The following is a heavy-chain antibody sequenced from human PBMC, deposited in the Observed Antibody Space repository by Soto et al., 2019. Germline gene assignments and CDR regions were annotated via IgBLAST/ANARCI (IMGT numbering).Heavy chain of an antibody. V-gene: IGHV1-24*01. CDR1: GYTLSKLS. CDR3: AILEGGDYVGLNWFDP. CDR2: FDPEDGET. Sequence: QVQLVQSGAEVKKPGASVKVSCKVSGYTLSKLSMHWVRQAPGKGLEWMGGFDPEDGETIHAQKVQGRVTMTEDTSTNTAYMELSSLRSEDTAVYYCAILEGGDYVGLNWFDPWGQGTLVTVSS. J-gene: IGHJ5*02. D-gene: IGHD4-17*01.